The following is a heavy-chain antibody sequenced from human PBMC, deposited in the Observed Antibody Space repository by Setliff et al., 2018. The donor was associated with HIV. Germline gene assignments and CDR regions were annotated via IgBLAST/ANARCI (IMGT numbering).Heavy chain of an antibody. D-gene: IGHD5-18*01. CDR3: ARGPWIQLWSSGLDAFDI. Sequence: GASVKVSCKASGYTFTSYYLHWVRQAPGQGLEWMGLINPSGGSTTYAQKFLGRVTLTRDTSTSTVYMELSSLRSEDTAVYYCARGPWIQLWSSGLDAFDIWGQGTMVTVSS. CDR1: GYTFTSYY. CDR2: INPSGGST. V-gene: IGHV1-46*01. J-gene: IGHJ3*02.